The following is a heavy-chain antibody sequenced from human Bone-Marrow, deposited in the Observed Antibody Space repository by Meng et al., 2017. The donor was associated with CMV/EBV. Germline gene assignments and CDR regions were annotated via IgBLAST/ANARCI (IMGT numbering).Heavy chain of an antibody. J-gene: IGHJ6*02. D-gene: IGHD4-17*01. CDR1: GFTFSSYW. CDR2: INSDGSST. Sequence: GESLKISCAASGFTFSSYWMHWVRQAPGKGLVWVSRINSDGSSTSYADSVKGRFTISRDNAKNTLYLQMSSLRAEDTAVYYCARDRYYGVRGSMDVWGQGTTVTVSS. V-gene: IGHV3-74*01. CDR3: ARDRYYGVRGSMDV.